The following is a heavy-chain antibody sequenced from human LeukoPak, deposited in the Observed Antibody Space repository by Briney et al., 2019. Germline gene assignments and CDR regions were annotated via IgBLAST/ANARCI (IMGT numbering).Heavy chain of an antibody. J-gene: IGHJ4*02. V-gene: IGHV3-23*01. CDR3: AKDKGYDSSGYYREYFDY. Sequence: GGSLRLSCAASGFTFSSYAMSWVRQAPGKGLEWVSAISGSGGSTHYADSVKGRFTISRDNSKNTLYLQMNSLRAEDTAVYYCAKDKGYDSSGYYREYFDYWGQGTLVTVSS. CDR2: ISGSGGST. D-gene: IGHD3-22*01. CDR1: GFTFSSYA.